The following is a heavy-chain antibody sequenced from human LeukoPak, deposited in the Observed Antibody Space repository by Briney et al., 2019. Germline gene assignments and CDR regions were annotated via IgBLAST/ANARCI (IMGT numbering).Heavy chain of an antibody. CDR3: TTLNAVPRSDY. J-gene: IGHJ4*02. CDR2: IKSRTDGGTT. CDR1: GFTFSNAW. D-gene: IGHD6-19*01. Sequence: GGSLRLSCAASGFTFSNAWMSWVRQAPGKGLEWVGRIKSRTDGGTTDYAEPVKDRFTISRDDSKTTLYLQMNSLKGEDTAVYYCTTLNAVPRSDYWGQGTRVTVSS. V-gene: IGHV3-15*01.